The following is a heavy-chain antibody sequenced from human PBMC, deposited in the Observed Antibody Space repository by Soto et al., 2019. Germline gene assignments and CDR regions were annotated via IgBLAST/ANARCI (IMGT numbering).Heavy chain of an antibody. CDR2: ISGRGGST. J-gene: IGHJ6*03. CDR1: GFTFSSYA. Sequence: EVQLLESGGGLVQPGGSLRLSCAASGFTFSSYAMSWVRQAPGKGLEWVSAISGRGGSTYYADSVKGRFTISRDNSKNTLYLQMNSLRAEYTAVYYCAKGSDDILTGYLYYYYYYMDVWGKGTKVTVSS. CDR3: AKGSDDILTGYLYYYYYYMDV. V-gene: IGHV3-23*01. D-gene: IGHD3-9*01.